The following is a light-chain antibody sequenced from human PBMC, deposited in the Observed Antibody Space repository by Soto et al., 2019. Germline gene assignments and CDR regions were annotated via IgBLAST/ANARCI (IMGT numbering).Light chain of an antibody. J-gene: IGKJ4*01. V-gene: IGKV1-33*01. CDR1: QDISNF. Sequence: DTQMTQSPSSLSASVGDRVTITCQASQDISNFLNWYHQTPGKAPRLLIYDVSNLQPGVASRFSGSGSGTDFTFTINSLQPEDIGTFYCQQYDKQPVTFGGGTKVEIK. CDR2: DVS. CDR3: QQYDKQPVT.